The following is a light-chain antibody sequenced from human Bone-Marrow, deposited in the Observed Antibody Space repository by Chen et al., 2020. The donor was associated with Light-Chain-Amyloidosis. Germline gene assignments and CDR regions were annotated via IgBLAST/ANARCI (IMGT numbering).Light chain of an antibody. CDR2: RDT. CDR3: QSADSSGTYEVI. Sequence: SYELTQPPSVSVSPGQTARITCSGDDLPTKYAYWYQQKPGQAPVLVIPRDTEWPSGISERFSGSSSGTTATLTISGVQAEDEADYHCQSADSSGTYEVIFGGGTKLTVL. CDR1: DLPTKY. J-gene: IGLJ2*01. V-gene: IGLV3-25*03.